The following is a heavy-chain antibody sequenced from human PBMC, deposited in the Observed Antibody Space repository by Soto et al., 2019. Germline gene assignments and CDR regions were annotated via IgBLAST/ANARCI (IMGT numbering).Heavy chain of an antibody. CDR3: TTDRPPLTISDFIFREKYYFDY. D-gene: IGHD3-3*01. J-gene: IGHJ4*02. CDR2: IKSKTDGGTT. CDR1: GFTFSNAW. Sequence: PGGSLRLSCAASGFTFSNAWMSWVRQAPGKGLEWVGRIKSKTDGGTTDYAAPVKGRFTISRDDSKNTLYLQMNSLKTEDTAVYYCTTDRPPLTISDFIFREKYYFDYWGQGTLVTVSS. V-gene: IGHV3-15*01.